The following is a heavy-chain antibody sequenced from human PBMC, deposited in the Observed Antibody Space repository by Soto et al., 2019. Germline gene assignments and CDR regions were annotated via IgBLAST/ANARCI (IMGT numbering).Heavy chain of an antibody. CDR1: GFTFSSYA. J-gene: IGHJ5*02. D-gene: IGHD1-1*01. V-gene: IGHV3-23*01. CDR2: IGASVTST. CDR3: AKGNWDGARYWFDP. Sequence: EVQLLESGGGLVQPGGSLRLSCAASGFTFSSYAMSWVRQAPGKGLEWVSVIGASVTSTFYADSVKGRFTISRDNSKSTLYMQMNSLRADDTAVYYCAKGNWDGARYWFDPWGQGTLVTVSS.